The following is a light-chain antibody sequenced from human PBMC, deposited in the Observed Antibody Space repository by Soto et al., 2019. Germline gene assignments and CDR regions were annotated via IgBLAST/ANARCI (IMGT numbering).Light chain of an antibody. CDR2: KAS. Sequence: DIQMTQSPSTLSASVGARVPITCRASQSISSWLAWYQQKPGKAPKLLIYKASSLESGVPSRFSGSGSGTEFTLTISSLQPDDFATYYCQQYNSYCTFGQGTKVDIK. CDR1: QSISSW. V-gene: IGKV1-5*03. J-gene: IGKJ1*01. CDR3: QQYNSYCT.